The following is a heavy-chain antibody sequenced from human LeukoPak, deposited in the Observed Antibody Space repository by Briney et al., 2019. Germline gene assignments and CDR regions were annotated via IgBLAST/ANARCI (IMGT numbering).Heavy chain of an antibody. V-gene: IGHV4-39*01. CDR2: IYYSGST. CDR1: GGSISSSSYY. Sequence: SETLSLTCTVSGGSISSSSYYWGWLRQPPGKGLEWIGSIYYSGSTYYNPSLKSRVTISVDTSKNQFFLKLSSVTAADTAVYYCASSSGWYGYWGQGTLVTVSS. D-gene: IGHD6-19*01. CDR3: ASSSGWYGY. J-gene: IGHJ4*02.